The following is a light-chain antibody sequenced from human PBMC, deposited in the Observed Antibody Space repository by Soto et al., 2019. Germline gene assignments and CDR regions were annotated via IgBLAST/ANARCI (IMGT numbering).Light chain of an antibody. CDR3: QQYGSLSWT. CDR2: GAS. V-gene: IGKV3-20*01. J-gene: IGKJ1*01. CDR1: QSVSSNY. Sequence: EIVLTQTTGTLSLSPGERATLSCRASQSVSSNYLAWYQQKPGQAPRLLIYGASTRATGVPDRFSGSGSGTDFTLTISRLEPEDFAVYQCQQYGSLSWTFGQGTKVDIK.